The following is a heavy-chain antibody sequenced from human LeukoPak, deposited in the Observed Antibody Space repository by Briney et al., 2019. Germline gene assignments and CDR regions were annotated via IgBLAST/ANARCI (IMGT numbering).Heavy chain of an antibody. CDR1: GFTFSSYV. J-gene: IGHJ4*02. Sequence: PGGSLRLSCAASGFTFSSYVMSWVRQAPGKGLEWVSYINHNGEMIYYADSVKGRFTISRDNAKNSLDLQMNSLRDEDTAVYYCARFYGSGSYFDYWGQGTLVTVSS. V-gene: IGHV3-48*02. CDR3: ARFYGSGSYFDY. CDR2: INHNGEMI. D-gene: IGHD3-10*01.